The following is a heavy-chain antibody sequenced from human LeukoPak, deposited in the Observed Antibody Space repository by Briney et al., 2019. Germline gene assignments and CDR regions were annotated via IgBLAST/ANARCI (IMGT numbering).Heavy chain of an antibody. CDR2: FDPEDGET. CDR1: GYTLTELS. CDR3: ARDYYDSSGYIY. D-gene: IGHD3-22*01. Sequence: RASVKVSCKVSGYTLTELSMHWVRQAPGKGLEWMGGFDPEDGETIYAQKFQGRVTMTEDTSTDTAYMELSSLRSEDTAVYYCARDYYDSSGYIYWGQGTLVTVSS. V-gene: IGHV1-24*01. J-gene: IGHJ4*02.